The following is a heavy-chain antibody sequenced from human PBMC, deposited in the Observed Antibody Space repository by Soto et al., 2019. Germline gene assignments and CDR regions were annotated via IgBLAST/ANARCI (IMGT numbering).Heavy chain of an antibody. Sequence: QVQLVESGGGMVQPGRSLRLSCAASGFTFSSYGMHWVRQAPGKGLEWVAVISYDGSNKYYADSVKGRFTISRDNSKNTLYLQMNSLRAEDTAVYYCATSPRKYSGSYPIWGQGTLVTVSS. V-gene: IGHV3-30*03. CDR2: ISYDGSNK. CDR1: GFTFSSYG. J-gene: IGHJ4*02. D-gene: IGHD1-26*01. CDR3: ATSPRKYSGSYPI.